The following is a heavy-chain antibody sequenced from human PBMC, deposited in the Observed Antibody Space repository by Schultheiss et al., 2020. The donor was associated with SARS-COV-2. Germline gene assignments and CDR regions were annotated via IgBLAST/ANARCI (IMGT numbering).Heavy chain of an antibody. CDR2: ISSSGSTI. V-gene: IGHV3-11*01. J-gene: IGHJ6*02. Sequence: GGSLRLSCAASGFTFSDYYMSWIRQAPGKGLEWVSYISSSGSTIYYADSVKGRFTISRDNAKNTLYLQMNSLRAEDTAVYYCARQSRTGWLDYYYYGMDVWDQGTTVTVSS. CDR1: GFTFSDYY. D-gene: IGHD6-19*01. CDR3: ARQSRTGWLDYYYYGMDV.